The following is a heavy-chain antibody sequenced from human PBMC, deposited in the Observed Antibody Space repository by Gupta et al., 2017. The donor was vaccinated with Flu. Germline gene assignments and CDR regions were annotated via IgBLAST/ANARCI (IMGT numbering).Heavy chain of an antibody. CDR1: AITSYY. V-gene: IGHV4-59*01. J-gene: IGHJ5*02. CDR3: ARLPDTSGRGWFDP. Sequence: QVQLQESGPGLVKPSETLSLTCNVSAITSYYWGWIRQPPGKGLEWIGYISHIGRTNYNPSLRSRLTISIDTSKNQFSLELSSGTSADTAIYYCARLPDTSGRGWFDPWSQGTLVTVSS. CDR2: ISHIGRT.